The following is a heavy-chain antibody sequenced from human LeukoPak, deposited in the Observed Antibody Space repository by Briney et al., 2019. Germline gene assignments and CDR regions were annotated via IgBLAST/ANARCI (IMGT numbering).Heavy chain of an antibody. Sequence: SETLSLTCTVSGGSLSSYYWSRVRQPPGKGLEWIGYIYYSGSTNYNPSLKSRVTISVDTSKNQFSLKLSSVTAADTAVYYCARDSVARTYYDFWSGPLGQGPGYGMDVWGQGTTVTVSS. CDR3: ARDSVARTYYDFWSGPLGQGPGYGMDV. V-gene: IGHV4-59*01. CDR1: GGSLSSYY. D-gene: IGHD3-3*01. CDR2: IYYSGST. J-gene: IGHJ6*02.